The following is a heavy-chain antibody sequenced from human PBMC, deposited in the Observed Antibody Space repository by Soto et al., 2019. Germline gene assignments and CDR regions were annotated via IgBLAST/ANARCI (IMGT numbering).Heavy chain of an antibody. V-gene: IGHV4-31*03. CDR2: IFYSGST. CDR3: AIEAGSGDYFDY. Sequence: QVQLQESGPGLVKTSQTLSLTCTVSGGSISSTGYFWTWIRQHPGKGLEWIGYIFYSGSTFHNPSLKSRVTISVDTSKNPFSLELSSVTAADTAVYYCAIEAGSGDYFDYWGQGTLVTVSS. D-gene: IGHD1-26*01. CDR1: GGSISSTGYF. J-gene: IGHJ4*02.